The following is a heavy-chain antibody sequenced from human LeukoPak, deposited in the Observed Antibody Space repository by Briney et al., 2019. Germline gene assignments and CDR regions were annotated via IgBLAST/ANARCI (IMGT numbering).Heavy chain of an antibody. CDR2: IYHSGST. CDR3: ARVRRDCSGGSCYLKWFDP. Sequence: SGTLSLTCAVSGGSISSSNWWSWVRQPPGKGLEWIGEIYHSGSTNYNPSLKSRVTISVDKSKNQFSLKLSSVTAADTAVYYCARVRRDCSGGSCYLKWFDPWGQGTLVTVSS. CDR1: GGSISSSNW. J-gene: IGHJ5*02. V-gene: IGHV4-4*02. D-gene: IGHD2-15*01.